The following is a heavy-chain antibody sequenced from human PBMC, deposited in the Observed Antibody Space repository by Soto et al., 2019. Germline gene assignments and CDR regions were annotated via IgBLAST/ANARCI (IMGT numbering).Heavy chain of an antibody. CDR1: GFTFSSYA. D-gene: IGHD3-3*01. J-gene: IGHJ4*02. Sequence: PGGCLRLSCALSGFTFSSYALSWVRQAPGTGLEWVPAIGDSGHTTYYADSVKARFKISRDNAKNSLYLQVNSLRAEDTAVYYCAREPSLNYDFWSGYHYYFDYWGQGTLVTVSS. CDR2: IGDSGHTT. CDR3: AREPSLNYDFWSGYHYYFDY. V-gene: IGHV3-23*01.